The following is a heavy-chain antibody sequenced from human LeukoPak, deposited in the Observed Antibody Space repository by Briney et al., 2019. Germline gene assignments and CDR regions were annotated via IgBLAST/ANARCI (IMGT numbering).Heavy chain of an antibody. CDR1: GITLSNYG. V-gene: IGHV3-23*01. CDR2: ISGSGGST. J-gene: IGHJ4*02. D-gene: IGHD3-22*01. Sequence: GGSLRLSCAVSGITLSNYGMSWGRQAPGKGLEWVAGISGSGGSTNYADSVKGRFSISRDNPKNTLYLQMNSLRAEDTAVYFCAKRGVVIRVILVGFHKEAYYFDSWGQGALVTVSS. CDR3: AKRGVVIRVILVGFHKEAYYFDS.